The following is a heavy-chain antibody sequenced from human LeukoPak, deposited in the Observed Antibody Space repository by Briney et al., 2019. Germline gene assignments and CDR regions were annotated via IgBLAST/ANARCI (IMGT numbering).Heavy chain of an antibody. CDR3: ARGMGYFDSSGYYHDYGMDV. J-gene: IGHJ6*02. CDR2: INHSGSI. Sequence: PSETLSLTCAVYGGSFSNYYWSWIRQSPGKGLDWIGEINHSGSINYNPSLKSRFTISVDTSKNQFSLKLSSVTAADAAVYYCARGMGYFDSSGYYHDYGMDVWGQGTTVTVSS. D-gene: IGHD3-22*01. CDR1: GGSFSNYY. V-gene: IGHV4-34*01.